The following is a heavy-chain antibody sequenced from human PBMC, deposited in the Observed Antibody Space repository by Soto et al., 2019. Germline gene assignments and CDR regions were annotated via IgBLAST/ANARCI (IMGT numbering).Heavy chain of an antibody. CDR1: GYTFTNYY. D-gene: IGHD2-15*01. Sequence: QVQLVQSGADVKRPGASVKVSCKASGYTFTNYYMHWVRQAPGQGLQWVGIINPRDGTTSYAQKFQGRVPMTMYTSTSPVYMELRSLSAEDTALYYCGRVDGSGGSCYRFYDWGQGTLVTVSS. CDR2: INPRDGTT. J-gene: IGHJ4*02. V-gene: IGHV1-46*03. CDR3: GRVDGSGGSCYRFYD.